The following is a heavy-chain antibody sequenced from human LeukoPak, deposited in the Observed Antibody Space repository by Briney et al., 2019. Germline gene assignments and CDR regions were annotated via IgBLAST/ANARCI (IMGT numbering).Heavy chain of an antibody. CDR3: TTAPSNPELYDMDV. CDR1: GFAFNNAW. CDR2: INSRSFGGTV. Sequence: KPGGSLRLSCAASGFAFNNAWMNWVRQAPGKGLEWVGRINSRSFGGTVDYAAPVKGRFTISRDDSKNTVYLQMNSLKTEDTAVYYCTTAPSNPELYDMDVWGQGTTVTVSS. D-gene: IGHD1-7*01. V-gene: IGHV3-15*07. J-gene: IGHJ6*02.